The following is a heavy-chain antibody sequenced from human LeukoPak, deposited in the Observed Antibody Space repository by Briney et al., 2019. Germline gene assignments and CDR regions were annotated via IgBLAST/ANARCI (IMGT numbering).Heavy chain of an antibody. V-gene: IGHV3-23*01. CDR3: AGGALYYDFWSGYYY. CDR2: ISGSGGST. D-gene: IGHD3-3*01. J-gene: IGHJ4*01. CDR1: GFTFSSYA. Sequence: GGSLRLSCAASGFTFSSYAMSWVRQAPGKGLEWVSAISGSGGSTYYADSVKGRFTISRDNSKNTLYLQMDSLRAEDTAVYYCAGGALYYDFWSGYYYWGQGTLVPVSS.